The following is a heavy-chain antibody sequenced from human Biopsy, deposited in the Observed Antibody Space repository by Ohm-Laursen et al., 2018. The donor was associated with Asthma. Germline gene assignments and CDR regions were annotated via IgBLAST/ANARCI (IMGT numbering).Heavy chain of an antibody. J-gene: IGHJ6*02. V-gene: IGHV1-69*01. CDR2: LIPVLGTP. Sequence: SSVKVSCKASGDSFSNYAISWVRQAPGQGLEWMAGLIPVLGTPDHAQMFEGRVTITADESTSTAYMELSSLSSEDTAVYYCARGYSGSDRIVYYYSGLEVWGQGTTVTVSS. CDR1: GDSFSNYA. D-gene: IGHD5-12*01. CDR3: ARGYSGSDRIVYYYSGLEV.